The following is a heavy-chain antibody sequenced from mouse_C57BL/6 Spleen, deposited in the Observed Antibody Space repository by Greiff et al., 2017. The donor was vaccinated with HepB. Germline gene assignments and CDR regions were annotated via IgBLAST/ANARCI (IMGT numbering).Heavy chain of an antibody. J-gene: IGHJ3*01. CDR2: IDPENGDT. Sequence: DVKLQESGAELVRPGASVRLSCSASGFNIKDDYMHWVKQRPEQGLEWIGWIDPENGDTEYASKFQGKATITADTSSNTAYLQLSSLTSEDTAVYYCTAYFAYWGQGTLVTVSA. CDR3: TAYFAY. V-gene: IGHV14-4*01. D-gene: IGHD2-10*01. CDR1: GFNIKDDY.